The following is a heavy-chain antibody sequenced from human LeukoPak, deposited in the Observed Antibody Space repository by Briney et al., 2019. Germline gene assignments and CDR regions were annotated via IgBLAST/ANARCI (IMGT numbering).Heavy chain of an antibody. CDR1: GGSISSGSYY. Sequence: SETLSLTCTVPGGSISSGSYYWSWIRQPPGKGLEWIGEINHSGSTNYNPSLKSRVTISVDTSKNQFSLKLSSVTAADTAVYYCARASSLLYCTNGVCYTRRGGYYYYMDVWGKGTTVTVSS. J-gene: IGHJ6*03. V-gene: IGHV4-39*07. CDR3: ARASSLLYCTNGVCYTRRGGYYYYMDV. D-gene: IGHD2-8*01. CDR2: INHSGST.